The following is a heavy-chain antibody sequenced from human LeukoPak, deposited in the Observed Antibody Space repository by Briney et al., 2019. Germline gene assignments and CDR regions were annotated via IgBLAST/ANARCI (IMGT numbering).Heavy chain of an antibody. CDR2: IIPIFGTA. J-gene: IGHJ6*03. Sequence: GASVKVSCKASGYTFTGYYMHWVRQAPGQGLEWMGGIIPIFGTANYAQKFQGRVTITADKSTSTAYMELSSLRSEDTAVYYCARGKASLYALPGTYYYYYMDVWGKGTTVTVSS. V-gene: IGHV1-69*06. D-gene: IGHD3-16*01. CDR1: GYTFTGYY. CDR3: ARGKASLYALPGTYYYYYMDV.